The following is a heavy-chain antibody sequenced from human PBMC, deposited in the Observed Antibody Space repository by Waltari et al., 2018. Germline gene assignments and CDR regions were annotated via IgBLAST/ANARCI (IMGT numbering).Heavy chain of an antibody. CDR3: AKGGGRGQQQEDY. V-gene: IGHV3-30*02. CDR2: IRDDGSIK. Sequence: QVQLVESGGGAVQPGGSLGLSCTASGFSFRSYGMHWVRQAPGKGLEGVAHIRDDGSIKDYADSVKGRFPVSKDNSKNTLYIQMNSLKIEDNAVYYCAKGGGRGQQQEDYRGQGTLVTVSS. D-gene: IGHD3-16*01. CDR1: GFSFRSYG. J-gene: IGHJ4*02.